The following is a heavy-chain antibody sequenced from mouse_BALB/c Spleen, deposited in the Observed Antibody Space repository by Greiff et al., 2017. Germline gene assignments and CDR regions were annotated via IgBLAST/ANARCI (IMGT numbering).Heavy chain of an antibody. D-gene: IGHD2-14*01. Sequence: VQLQQSGAELVKPGASVKLSCTASGFNIKDTYMHWVKQRPEQGLEWIGRIDPANGNTKYDPKFQGKATITADTSSNTAYLQLSSLTSEDSAVYYCARDRYRDYWGQGTTLTVSS. CDR3: ARDRYRDY. CDR1: GFNIKDTY. J-gene: IGHJ2*01. V-gene: IGHV14-3*02. CDR2: IDPANGNT.